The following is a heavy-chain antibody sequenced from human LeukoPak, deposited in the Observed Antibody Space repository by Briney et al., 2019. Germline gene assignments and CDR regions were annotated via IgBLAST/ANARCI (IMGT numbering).Heavy chain of an antibody. D-gene: IGHD6-13*01. CDR1: GGSFSGYY. V-gene: IGHV4-34*01. CDR2: INHSGST. J-gene: IGHJ4*02. CDR3: ARESIAAAGNLN. Sequence: SETLSLTCAVYGGSFSGYYWSWIRQPPGKGLEWIGEINHSGSTNYNPSLKSRVTISVDTSKNQFSLKLSSVTAADTAVYYCARESIAAAGNLNWGQGTLVTVSS.